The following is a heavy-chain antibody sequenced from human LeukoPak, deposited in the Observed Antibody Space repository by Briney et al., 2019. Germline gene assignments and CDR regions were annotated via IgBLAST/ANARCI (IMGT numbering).Heavy chain of an antibody. Sequence: PSETLSLTCAVSGGSISSYYWCWIRQPLGKGLEWIGYIYYSGSTNYNPSLKSRVTISVDTSKNQFSLKLSSVTAADTAVYYCARNPRVVANAFDIWGQGTMVTVSS. CDR1: GGSISSYY. CDR3: ARNPRVVANAFDI. J-gene: IGHJ3*02. D-gene: IGHD2-2*01. CDR2: IYYSGST. V-gene: IGHV4-59*12.